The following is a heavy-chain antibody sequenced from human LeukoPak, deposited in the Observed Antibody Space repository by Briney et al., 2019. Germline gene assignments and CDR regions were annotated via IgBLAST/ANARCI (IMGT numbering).Heavy chain of an antibody. J-gene: IGHJ3*02. V-gene: IGHV4-39*07. CDR1: GGSISSSGYY. CDR3: ARDYSSSLNDAFDI. CDR2: IYYSGST. Sequence: SETLSLTCTVSGGSISSSGYYWGWIRQPPGKGLEWIGSIYYSGSTYYNPSLKSRVTISVDTSKNQFSLKLSSVTAADTAVYYCARDYSSSLNDAFDIWGQGTMVTVSS. D-gene: IGHD6-6*01.